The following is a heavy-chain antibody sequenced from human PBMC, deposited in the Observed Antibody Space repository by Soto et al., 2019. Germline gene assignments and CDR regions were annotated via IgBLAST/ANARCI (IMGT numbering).Heavy chain of an antibody. CDR2: IYYSGST. CDR3: ARYSVVRGKLFDY. CDR1: GGSISSYY. Sequence: PSETLSLTCTVSGGSISSYYWSWIRQPPGKGLEWIGYIYYSGSTYYNPSLKSRVTISVDTSKNQFSLKLSSVTAADTAVYYCARYSVVRGKLFDYWGQGTLVTVSS. J-gene: IGHJ4*02. D-gene: IGHD3-10*01. V-gene: IGHV4-59*12.